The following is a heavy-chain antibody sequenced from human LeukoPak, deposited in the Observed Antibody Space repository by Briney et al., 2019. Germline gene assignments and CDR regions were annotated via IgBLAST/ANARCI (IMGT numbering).Heavy chain of an antibody. CDR3: PKDLIGGGASCPEN. CDR2: ISGSGSST. CDR1: GFTFRNYA. Sequence: GGSLRLSCEASGFTFRNYAMSWVRQAPGEGLEWVSDISGSGSSTYYADPARGRFTVSRDNSKSTLYFHMSSLRAEATAVYYCPKDLIGGGASCPENGGQGSLVTVSA. V-gene: IGHV3-23*01. J-gene: IGHJ4*02. D-gene: IGHD2-15*01.